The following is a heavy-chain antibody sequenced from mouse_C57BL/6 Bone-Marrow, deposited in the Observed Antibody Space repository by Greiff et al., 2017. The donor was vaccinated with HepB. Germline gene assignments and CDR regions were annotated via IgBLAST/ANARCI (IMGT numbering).Heavy chain of an antibody. V-gene: IGHV2-2*01. CDR1: GFSFTSYG. Sequence: VKLMESGPGLVQPSQSLSITCTVSGFSFTSYGVHWVRQSPGKGLEWLGVIWSGGSTDYNAAFISRLSISKDNSKSQVFFKMNSLQADDTAIYYCARDYGSSFYFDYWGQGTTLTVSS. D-gene: IGHD1-1*01. J-gene: IGHJ2*01. CDR2: IWSGGST. CDR3: ARDYGSSFYFDY.